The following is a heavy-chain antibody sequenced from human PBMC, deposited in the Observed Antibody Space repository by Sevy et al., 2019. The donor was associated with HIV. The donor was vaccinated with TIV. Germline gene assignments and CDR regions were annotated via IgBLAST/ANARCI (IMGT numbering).Heavy chain of an antibody. CDR1: GFTFSSYG. J-gene: IGHJ4*02. CDR3: AKDFAAGRAGRFGELLYPNY. D-gene: IGHD3-10*01. V-gene: IGHV3-30*18. CDR2: ISYDGSNK. Sequence: GGSLRLSCAASGFTFSSYGMHWVRQAPGKGLEWVAVISYDGSNKYYTDSVKGRFTISRDNSKNTLYLLMNSLRAEDTAVYYCAKDFAAGRAGRFGELLYPNYWGQGTLVTVSS.